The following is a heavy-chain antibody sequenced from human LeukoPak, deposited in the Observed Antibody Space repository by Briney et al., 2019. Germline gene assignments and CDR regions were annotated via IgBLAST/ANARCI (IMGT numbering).Heavy chain of an antibody. J-gene: IGHJ4*02. CDR2: INYSGTT. CDR1: GGSFSSHY. CDR3: ARGPEGSGSYIFDY. D-gene: IGHD3-10*01. Sequence: PSETLSLTCTVSGGSFSSHYWSWIRRPPGKGLEWIGYINYSGTTNYNPSLKSRVTLSVDTSKNQFSLRLTSVTAAGTAVYYCARGPEGSGSYIFDYWGQGTLVTVSS. V-gene: IGHV4-59*11.